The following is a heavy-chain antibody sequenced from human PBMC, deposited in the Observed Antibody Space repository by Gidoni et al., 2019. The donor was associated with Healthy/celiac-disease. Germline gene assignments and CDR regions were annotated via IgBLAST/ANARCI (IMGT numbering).Heavy chain of an antibody. V-gene: IGHV3-15*01. Sequence: EVQLVESGGGLVKPGGSLRLSCAASGFTFSNAWMSWVRQAPGKGLEWVGRIKSKTDGGTTDYAAPVKGRFTISRDDSKNTLYLQMNSLKTEDTAVYYCTTDEMVFGAFDYWGQGTLVTVSS. J-gene: IGHJ4*02. CDR1: GFTFSNAW. CDR3: TTDEMVFGAFDY. CDR2: IKSKTDGGTT. D-gene: IGHD3-16*01.